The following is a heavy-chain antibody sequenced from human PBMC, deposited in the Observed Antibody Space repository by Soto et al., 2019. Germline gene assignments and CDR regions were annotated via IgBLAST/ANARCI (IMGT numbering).Heavy chain of an antibody. CDR3: AKSKHWNYGSDY. CDR2: VSGNGGST. J-gene: IGHJ4*02. V-gene: IGHV3-23*01. Sequence: EVQLLESGGGLVQPGGSLRLSCAASGFTFTNYAMSWVRLAPGKGLEWVSAVSGNGGSTYYADSVKGRFTISRDNSKNTLYLQMDSLRAEDTAIDYCAKSKHWNYGSDYWGQGTLVTVSS. CDR1: GFTFTNYA. D-gene: IGHD1-7*01.